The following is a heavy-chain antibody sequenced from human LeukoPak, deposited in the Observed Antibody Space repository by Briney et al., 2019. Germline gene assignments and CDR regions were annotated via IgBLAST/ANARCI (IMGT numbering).Heavy chain of an antibody. CDR2: IYHSGST. Sequence: PSETLSPTCTVSGYSISSGYYWGWIRQPPGKGLEWIGSIYHSGSTYYNPSLKSRVTISVDTSKNQFSLKLSSVTAADTAVYYCARMELASYYYMDVWGKGTTVTVSS. J-gene: IGHJ6*03. V-gene: IGHV4-38-2*02. CDR3: ARMELASYYYMDV. CDR1: GYSISSGYY. D-gene: IGHD1-7*01.